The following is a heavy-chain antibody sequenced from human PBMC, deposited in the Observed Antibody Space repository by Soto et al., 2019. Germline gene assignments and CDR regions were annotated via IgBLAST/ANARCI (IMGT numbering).Heavy chain of an antibody. J-gene: IGHJ4*02. D-gene: IGHD3-22*01. V-gene: IGHV4-59*11. CDR2: IYYSGFT. CDR3: ARDQNSSGYLDY. CDR1: GGSISSHY. Sequence: PSETLSLTCTVSGGSISSHYWSWIRQPPGKGLEWIGYIYYSGFTDYNPSLKSRVTISEDTFKNQFSLRLTSVTAADTAVYYCARDQNSSGYLDYWGQGILVTVSS.